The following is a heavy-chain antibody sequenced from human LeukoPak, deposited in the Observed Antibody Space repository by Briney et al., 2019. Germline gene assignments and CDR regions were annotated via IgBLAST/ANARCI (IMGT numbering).Heavy chain of an antibody. V-gene: IGHV3-74*01. CDR1: GFTFSSYW. CDR3: ARGGWGTAIDY. Sequence: SGGSLRLSCAASGFTFSSYWMHWVREAPGKGLVWVSYISGDGSSTTYADSVKGRFTISRDNAKKTLDLQMNSLRAEDTAVYYCARGGWGTAIDYWAQGTLVTVSS. D-gene: IGHD1-7*01. CDR2: ISGDGSST. J-gene: IGHJ4*02.